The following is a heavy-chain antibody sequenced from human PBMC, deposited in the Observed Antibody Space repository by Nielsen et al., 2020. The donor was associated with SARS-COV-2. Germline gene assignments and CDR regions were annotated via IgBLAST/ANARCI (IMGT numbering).Heavy chain of an antibody. CDR2: IYYSGST. Sequence: SETLSLTCTVSGGSISSGDYYWSWIRQPPGKGLEWIGYIYYSGSTNYNPSLKSRVTISVDTSKNQFSLKLSSVTAADTAVYYCARGRHYYDSSGYYFDYWGQGTLVTVSS. J-gene: IGHJ4*02. D-gene: IGHD3-22*01. CDR3: ARGRHYYDSSGYYFDY. V-gene: IGHV4-61*08. CDR1: GGSISSGDYY.